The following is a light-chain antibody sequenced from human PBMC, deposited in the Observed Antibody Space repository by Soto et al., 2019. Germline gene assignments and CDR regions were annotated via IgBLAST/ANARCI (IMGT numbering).Light chain of an antibody. CDR1: QSVSSY. V-gene: IGKV3-20*01. J-gene: IGKJ1*01. CDR3: QQYGSSGT. Sequence: EIVMRKSPATLSLSPVETTILSCRASQSVSSYLAWYQQKPGQAPRLLIYDASTRATATPERFSGSGSGTDFTLTISRLEPEDFAVYYCQQYGSSGTFGQGTKVDIK. CDR2: DAS.